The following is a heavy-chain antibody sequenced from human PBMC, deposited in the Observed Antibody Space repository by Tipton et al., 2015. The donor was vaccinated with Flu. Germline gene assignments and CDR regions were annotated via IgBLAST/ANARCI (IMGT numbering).Heavy chain of an antibody. D-gene: IGHD3-22*01. CDR1: GGSISSGGYY. CDR2: IYYSGST. V-gene: IGHV4-31*03. CDR3: AREDSITMRASSPGGAFDI. Sequence: TLSLTCTVSGGSISSGGYYWSWIRQHPGKGLEWIGYIYYSGSTYYNPSLKSRVTISVDTSKNQFSLKLSSVTAADTAVYYCAREDSITMRASSPGGAFDIWGQGTMVTVSS. J-gene: IGHJ3*02.